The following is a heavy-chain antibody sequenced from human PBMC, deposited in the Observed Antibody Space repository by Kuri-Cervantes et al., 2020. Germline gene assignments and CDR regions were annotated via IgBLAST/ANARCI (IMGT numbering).Heavy chain of an antibody. Sequence: QTLSLTCAASGFTFSDYYMSWIRQAPGKGLEWVGFIRSKAYGGTTEYAASVKGRFTISRDDSKSIAYLQMNSLKTEDTAVYYCTRDVPYYYGSGSSDYWGQGTLVTVSS. CDR1: GFTFSDYY. V-gene: IGHV3-49*03. D-gene: IGHD3-10*01. J-gene: IGHJ4*02. CDR2: IRSKAYGGTT. CDR3: TRDVPYYYGSGSSDY.